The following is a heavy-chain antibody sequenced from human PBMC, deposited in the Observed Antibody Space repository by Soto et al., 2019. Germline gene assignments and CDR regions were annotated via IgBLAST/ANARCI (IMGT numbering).Heavy chain of an antibody. CDR2: INAGNGNT. Sequence: QVQLVQSGAEVKKPGASVKVSCKASGYTFTSYAMHWVRQAPGQRLEWMGWINAGNGNTKYSQKFQGRVTITRDTSASTAYMELSSLRSEDTAVYYCARDLYYDYIWWSYRSGLLGYWGQGPLVTVSS. J-gene: IGHJ4*02. D-gene: IGHD3-16*02. V-gene: IGHV1-3*01. CDR3: ARDLYYDYIWWSYRSGLLGY. CDR1: GYTFTSYA.